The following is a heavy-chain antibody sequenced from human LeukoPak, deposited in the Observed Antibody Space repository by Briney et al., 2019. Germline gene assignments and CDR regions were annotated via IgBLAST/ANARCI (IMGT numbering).Heavy chain of an antibody. Sequence: GGSLRLSCAASGFTFSNYAMNWVRQAPGKGLEWLSTINSGGGSTYYADSVKGRFTTSRDNSKNTLSLQMSSLRAEDTAVYYCARDRQGDGNWGFYYYYYGMDVWGQGTTVTVSS. V-gene: IGHV3-23*01. D-gene: IGHD7-27*01. CDR3: ARDRQGDGNWGFYYYYYGMDV. CDR2: INSGGGST. CDR1: GFTFSNYA. J-gene: IGHJ6*02.